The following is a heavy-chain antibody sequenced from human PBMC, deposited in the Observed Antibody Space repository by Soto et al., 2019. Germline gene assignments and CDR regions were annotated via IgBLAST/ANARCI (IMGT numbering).Heavy chain of an antibody. J-gene: IGHJ3*02. V-gene: IGHV3-23*01. CDR3: AKDALQWLVRGFGAFDI. D-gene: IGHD6-19*01. CDR1: GFTFSSYA. Sequence: EVQLLESGGGLVQPGGSLRRSCAASGFTFSSYAMSWVRQAPGKGLEWVSAISGSGGSTYYADSVKGRFTISRDNAKNTLYLQMNSLRAEDTAVYYCAKDALQWLVRGFGAFDIWGQGTMVTVSS. CDR2: ISGSGGST.